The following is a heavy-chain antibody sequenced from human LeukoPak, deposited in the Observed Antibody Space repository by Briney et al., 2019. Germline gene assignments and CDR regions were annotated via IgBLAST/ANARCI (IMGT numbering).Heavy chain of an antibody. CDR2: IIPIFGTA. CDR1: GGTFSSYA. D-gene: IGHD1-26*01. CDR3: ARNKRLGWELADTTFGY. Sequence: SVKVSCKGSGGTFSSYAIRWVRQAPGQALEWIGGIIPIFGTANYAQKFQGRVTITADESTSTAYMELSSLRSEDTAVYYCARNKRLGWELADTTFGYWGQRILVTVSS. V-gene: IGHV1-69*13. J-gene: IGHJ4*02.